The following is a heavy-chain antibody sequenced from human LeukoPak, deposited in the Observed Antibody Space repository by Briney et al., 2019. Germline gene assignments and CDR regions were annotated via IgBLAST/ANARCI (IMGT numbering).Heavy chain of an antibody. J-gene: IGHJ3*02. CDR3: AKHESLIAFDI. CDR2: IHYSGGT. CDR1: GGSISSGDYY. V-gene: IGHV4-39*01. Sequence: SETLSLTCTVSGGSISSGDYYWSWIRQPPGKGLEWIASIHYSGGTNYNPSLKSRVTISVDTSKNQVSMKLSSVTAADTAVYYCAKHESLIAFDIWGQGTMVTVSS.